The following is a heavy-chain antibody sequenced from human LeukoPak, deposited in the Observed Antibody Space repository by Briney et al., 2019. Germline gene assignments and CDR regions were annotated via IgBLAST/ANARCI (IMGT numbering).Heavy chain of an antibody. Sequence: SETLSLTCTVSGGSISSHYWSWIRQPPGKGLEWIGYIYYSGSTNYNPSLKSRVTISVDTSKNQFSLKLSSVTAADTAVYYCARGSVTYKGVVPAASDAFDIWGQGTMVTVSS. V-gene: IGHV4-59*11. D-gene: IGHD2-2*01. CDR2: IYYSGST. J-gene: IGHJ3*02. CDR1: GGSISSHY. CDR3: ARGSVTYKGVVPAASDAFDI.